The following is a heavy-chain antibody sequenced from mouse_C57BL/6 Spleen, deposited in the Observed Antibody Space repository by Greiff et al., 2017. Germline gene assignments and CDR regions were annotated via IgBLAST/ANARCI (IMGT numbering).Heavy chain of an antibody. CDR3: ARGDY. CDR2: IYPGDGDT. J-gene: IGHJ4*01. Sequence: VQLQESGPELVKPGASVKLSCKASGYAFTSSWMNWVKQRPGQGLEWIGRIYPGDGDTNYNGKFKGKATLTADKSSSTAYMHLSSLTSEDSAFCFCARGDYWGQGTSVTVSS. CDR1: GYAFTSSW. V-gene: IGHV1-82*01.